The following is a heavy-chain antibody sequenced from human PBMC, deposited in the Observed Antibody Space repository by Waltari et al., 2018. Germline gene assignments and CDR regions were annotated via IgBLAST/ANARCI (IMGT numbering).Heavy chain of an antibody. CDR3: ARRGLGYCGGGGCFGWFDP. D-gene: IGHD2-15*01. V-gene: IGHV4-30-4*01. Sequence: QVQLQESGPGLVKPSQTLSLTCSVSGGSISSGEDYWGWNRPSPGKGLEGSGYIYYNGRGSYYNPSRKSRVTLSVETSKTQFSLKLSSVTAADTAVYYCARRGLGYCGGGGCFGWFDPWGQGTLVTVSS. CDR2: IYYNGRGS. J-gene: IGHJ5*02. CDR1: GGSISSGEDY.